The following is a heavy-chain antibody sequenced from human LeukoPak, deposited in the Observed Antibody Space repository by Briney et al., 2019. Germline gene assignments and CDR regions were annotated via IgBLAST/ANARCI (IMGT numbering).Heavy chain of an antibody. D-gene: IGHD3-3*01. CDR3: AGEPLLDFWVGDSNLPVFIF. J-gene: IGHJ3*01. CDR1: GGSISSGDYY. CDR2: IYYSGST. V-gene: IGHV4-30-4*01. Sequence: PSETLSLTCTVSGGSISSGDYYWSWIRQPPGKGLEWIGYIYYSGSTYYNPSLKSRVTISVDTSKNQFSLKLSSVTAADTAVYYGAGEPLLDFWVGDSNLPVFIFGGQGTMATASS.